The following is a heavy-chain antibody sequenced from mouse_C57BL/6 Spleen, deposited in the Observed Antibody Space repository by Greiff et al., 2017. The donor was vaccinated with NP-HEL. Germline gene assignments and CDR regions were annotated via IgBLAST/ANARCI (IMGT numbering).Heavy chain of an antibody. CDR1: GFTFSDYG. D-gene: IGHD1-1*01. Sequence: EVKVVESGGGLVKPGGSLKLSCAASGFTFSDYGMHWVRQAPEKGLEWVAYISRGSSTIYYADTVKGRFTISRDNAKNTLFLQMTSLRSEDTAMYYCARPRYYGSSSFDYWGQGTTLTVSS. J-gene: IGHJ2*01. V-gene: IGHV5-17*01. CDR2: ISRGSSTI. CDR3: ARPRYYGSSSFDY.